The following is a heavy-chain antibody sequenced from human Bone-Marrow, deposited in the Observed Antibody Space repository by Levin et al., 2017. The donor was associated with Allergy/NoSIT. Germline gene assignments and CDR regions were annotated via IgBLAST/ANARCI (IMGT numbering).Heavy chain of an antibody. J-gene: IGHJ4*02. CDR3: ARASGSSDPYTSDF. CDR2: IYYTGRT. Sequence: SETLSLFCSVSGGPIRGYFWGWIRQPPGKGLEWIGHIYYTGRTYYNPSLKSRVTISLDTSASRFSLKLSSVTAADSAVYYCARASGSSDPYTSDFWGLGTLVTVSS. V-gene: IGHV4-59*01. D-gene: IGHD1-26*01. CDR1: GGPIRGYF.